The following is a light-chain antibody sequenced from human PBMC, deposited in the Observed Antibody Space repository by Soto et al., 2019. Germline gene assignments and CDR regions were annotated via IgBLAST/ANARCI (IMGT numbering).Light chain of an antibody. CDR2: EVT. CDR1: SSDVGSYNL. V-gene: IGLV2-23*02. CDR3: CSYAGSSTLV. Sequence: QSALTQPASVSGSPGQSITIPCTGTSSDVGSYNLVSWYQQHPDKAPRLMISEVTKRPSGVSDRFSGSKSGNTASLTISGLQAEDEAEYYCCSYAGSSTLVFGGGTKLTVL. J-gene: IGLJ3*02.